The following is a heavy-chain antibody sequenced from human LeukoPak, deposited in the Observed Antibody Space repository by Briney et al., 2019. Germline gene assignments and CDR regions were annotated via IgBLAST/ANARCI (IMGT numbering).Heavy chain of an antibody. CDR2: ICYSGST. V-gene: IGHV4-39*07. J-gene: IGHJ3*02. CDR3: ARVGGEVVVPGAAYDI. CDR1: GGSISSSNYY. D-gene: IGHD3-22*01. Sequence: SETLSLTCTVSGGSISSSNYYWGWIPQPPGKGLKWIGNICYSGSTYYNPSLKSRVTISVDTSKNQFSLKLSSVTAADTAVYYCARVGGEVVVPGAAYDIWGQGTMVTVSS.